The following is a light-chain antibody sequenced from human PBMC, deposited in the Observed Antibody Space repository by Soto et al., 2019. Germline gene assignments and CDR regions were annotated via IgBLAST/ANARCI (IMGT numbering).Light chain of an antibody. CDR1: SSDVGGYNY. CDR3: SSYTSASTHWV. V-gene: IGLV2-14*01. CDR2: DVT. J-gene: IGLJ3*02. Sequence: LTQPASVSGSPGQSITISCTGTSSDVGGYNYVSWYQQYPGKAPKLMIYDVTDRPSGVSNRFSGSKSGNTASLTISGLQPEDEADYYCSSYTSASTHWVFGGGTKVTVL.